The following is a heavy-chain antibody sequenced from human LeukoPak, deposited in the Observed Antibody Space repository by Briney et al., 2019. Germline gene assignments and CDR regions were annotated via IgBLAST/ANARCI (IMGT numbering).Heavy chain of an antibody. CDR3: ARGYYYDSSGWVFGPPDWFDP. Sequence: SETLSLTCTVSGGSISSGGYYWSWIRQPPGKGLEWIGYIYHSGSTYYNPSLKSRVTISVDRSKNQFSLKLSSVTAADTAVYYCARGYYYDSSGWVFGPPDWFDPWGQGTLVTVSS. D-gene: IGHD3-22*01. V-gene: IGHV4-30-2*01. CDR2: IYHSGST. J-gene: IGHJ5*02. CDR1: GGSISSGGYY.